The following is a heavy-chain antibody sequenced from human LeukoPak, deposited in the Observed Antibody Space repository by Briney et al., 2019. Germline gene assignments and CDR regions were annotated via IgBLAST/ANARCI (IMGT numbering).Heavy chain of an antibody. CDR3: AKDGRYCSGGSPCWVYYYGMDV. CDR1: GFTFSSYA. CDR2: ISGSGGST. V-gene: IGHV3-23*01. Sequence: PGGSLRLSCAASGFTFSSYAMSWVRQAPGKGLEWVSAISGSGGSTYYPDSVKGRFTISRDNSKNTLYLQMNSLRAEDTAVYYCAKDGRYCSGGSPCWVYYYGMDVWGQGTTVTVSS. D-gene: IGHD2-15*01. J-gene: IGHJ6*02.